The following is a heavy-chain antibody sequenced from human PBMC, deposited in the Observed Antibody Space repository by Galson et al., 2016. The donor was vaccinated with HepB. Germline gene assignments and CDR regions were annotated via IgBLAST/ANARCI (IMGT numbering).Heavy chain of an antibody. V-gene: IGHV3-30*03. CDR2: VSNDGNSK. Sequence: LRLSCAASGFTFSYWPMHWVRQAPDKGLEWVAIVSNDGNSKYYADSVKGRFTISRANSNNTLFLQMNSLRAEDTAVYYCARGKRGKASLDYWGQGTLVT. CDR1: GFTFSYWP. D-gene: IGHD4-23*01. CDR3: ARGKRGKASLDY. J-gene: IGHJ4*02.